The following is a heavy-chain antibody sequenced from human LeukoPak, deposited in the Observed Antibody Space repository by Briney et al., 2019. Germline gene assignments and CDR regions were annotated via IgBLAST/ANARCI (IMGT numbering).Heavy chain of an antibody. J-gene: IGHJ5*02. CDR2: IIPIFGTA. Sequence: SAKVSCKASGGTFSSYAISWVRQAPGQGLEWMGGIIPIFGTANYAQKFQGRVTITADESTSTAYMELSSLRSEDTAVYYCAREEGPIAAAGRRFDPWGQGTLVTVSS. CDR3: AREEGPIAAAGRRFDP. D-gene: IGHD6-13*01. CDR1: GGTFSSYA. V-gene: IGHV1-69*01.